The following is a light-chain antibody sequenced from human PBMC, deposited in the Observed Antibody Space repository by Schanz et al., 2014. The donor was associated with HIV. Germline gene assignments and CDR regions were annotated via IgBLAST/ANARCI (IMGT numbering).Light chain of an antibody. J-gene: IGKJ3*01. CDR2: GAS. CDR1: QSVSSY. Sequence: EIVLTQSPATLSLSPGERATLSCRASQSVSSYLAWYQQKPGQSPRLLIYGASTRATGIPDRFSGSGSGTDFSLTISRLEPEDFAVYYCHHYGTSPPAFTFGPGTKVDIK. CDR3: HHYGTSPPAFT. V-gene: IGKV3-20*01.